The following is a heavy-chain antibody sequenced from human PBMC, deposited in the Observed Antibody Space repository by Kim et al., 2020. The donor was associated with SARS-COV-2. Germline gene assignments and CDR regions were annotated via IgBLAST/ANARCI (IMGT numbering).Heavy chain of an antibody. J-gene: IGHJ4*02. Sequence: KLQGRVTMTTDTSTSTAYMELRSLRSDDTAVYYCARQPITMVRGVIFDYWGQGTLVTVSS. CDR3: ARQPITMVRGVIFDY. D-gene: IGHD3-10*01. V-gene: IGHV1-18*01.